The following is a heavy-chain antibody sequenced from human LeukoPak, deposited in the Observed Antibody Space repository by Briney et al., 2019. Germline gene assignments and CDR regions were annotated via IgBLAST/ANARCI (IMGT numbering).Heavy chain of an antibody. V-gene: IGHV4-38-2*02. CDR2: IYHSGST. CDR1: GYSISSGYY. CDR3: ARTWEIVVVIPFY. Sequence: SETLSLTRTVSGYSISSGYYWGWIRQPPGKGLEWIGSIYHSGSTYYNPSLKSRVTISVDTSKNQFSLKLSSVTAADTAVYYCARTWEIVVVIPFYWGQGTLVTVSS. J-gene: IGHJ4*02. D-gene: IGHD3-22*01.